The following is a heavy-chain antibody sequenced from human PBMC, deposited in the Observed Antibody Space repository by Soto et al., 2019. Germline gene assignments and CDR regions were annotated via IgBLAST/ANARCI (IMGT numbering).Heavy chain of an antibody. J-gene: IGHJ1*01. CDR3: ARHEGWTGPDQ. D-gene: IGHD2-8*02. CDR1: GASIGSGGW. Sequence: QVNLQESGPGLVKPSETLSLTCAVSGASIGSGGWWSWVRQHPGKGLEWIAEIFHDGNTNYSPSLKSRVTISVDKSQNQFYQNVDSVTAAETAVYYCARHEGWTGPDQWGQGTLVT. V-gene: IGHV4-4*02. CDR2: IFHDGNT.